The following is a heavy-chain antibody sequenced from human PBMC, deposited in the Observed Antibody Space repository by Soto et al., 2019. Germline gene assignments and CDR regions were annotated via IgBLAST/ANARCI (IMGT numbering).Heavy chain of an antibody. V-gene: IGHV4-59*08. CDR3: ARHDGHSGSLIGY. J-gene: IGHJ4*02. Sequence: PSQTRPLTGTAAGNCLGSFHCCLIRQPPGKGLEWIGYIYYSGSTKYNPSLKSRVTISIDTSKTQFSLKLSSVTAADTAVYYCARHDGHSGSLIGYWGQGTLVTVS. CDR1: GNCLGSFH. D-gene: IGHD1-26*01. CDR2: IYYSGST.